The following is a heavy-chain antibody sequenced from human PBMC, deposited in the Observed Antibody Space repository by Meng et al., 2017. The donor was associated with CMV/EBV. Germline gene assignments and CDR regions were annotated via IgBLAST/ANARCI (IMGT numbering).Heavy chain of an antibody. J-gene: IGHJ4*02. D-gene: IGHD6-13*01. V-gene: IGHV4-34*01. CDR3: ARGRGSWYFVDY. CDR1: GGSFSGYY. CDR2: INHSGST. Sequence: QVQLQQWGAGLLKPSDTLSLTCAVYGGSFSGYYWSWIRQPPGKGLEWIGEINHSGSTNYNPSLKSRVTISVDTSKDQFSLKLSSVTAADTAVYYCARGRGSWYFVDYWGQGTLVTVSS.